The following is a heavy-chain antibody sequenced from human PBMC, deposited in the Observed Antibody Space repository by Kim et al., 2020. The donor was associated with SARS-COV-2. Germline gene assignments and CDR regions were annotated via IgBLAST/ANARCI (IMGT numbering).Heavy chain of an antibody. V-gene: IGHV3-33*05. Sequence: GGSLRLSCAASGFTFSSYGMYWVRQAPGKGLEWVAVISYDGSNKYYADSVKGRFTISRDNSKNTLYLQMNSLRAEDTAVYYCARDPLYRLQLWFLQEPYGMDVWGQGTTVTVSS. D-gene: IGHD5-18*01. CDR3: ARDPLYRLQLWFLQEPYGMDV. CDR2: ISYDGSNK. J-gene: IGHJ6*02. CDR1: GFTFSSYG.